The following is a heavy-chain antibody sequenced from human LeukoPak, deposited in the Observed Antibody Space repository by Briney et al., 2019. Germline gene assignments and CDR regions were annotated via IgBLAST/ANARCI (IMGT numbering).Heavy chain of an antibody. Sequence: ASVKVSCKASGYTFTGYYMIWGRQAPGQGLEWMRLINPHSGGTNYAQKFQGRVTTTRDTSISTAYMELSRLRSDDTAVYYCARGGSGWYDGFDYWGQGTLVTVSS. D-gene: IGHD6-19*01. CDR1: GYTFTGYY. J-gene: IGHJ4*02. CDR2: INPHSGGT. V-gene: IGHV1-2*02. CDR3: ARGGSGWYDGFDY.